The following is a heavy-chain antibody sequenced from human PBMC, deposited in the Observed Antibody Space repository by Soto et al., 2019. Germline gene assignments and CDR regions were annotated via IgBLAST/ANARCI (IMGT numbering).Heavy chain of an antibody. D-gene: IGHD3-22*01. CDR1: GFTFSSYG. Sequence: PGGSLRLSCAASGFTFSSYGMHWVRQAPGKGLEWVAVISYDGSNKYYADSVKGRFTISRDNSKNTLYLQMNSLRAEDTAVYYCAKAQVVSSYFDYWGQGTLVTVSS. V-gene: IGHV3-30*18. J-gene: IGHJ4*02. CDR3: AKAQVVSSYFDY. CDR2: ISYDGSNK.